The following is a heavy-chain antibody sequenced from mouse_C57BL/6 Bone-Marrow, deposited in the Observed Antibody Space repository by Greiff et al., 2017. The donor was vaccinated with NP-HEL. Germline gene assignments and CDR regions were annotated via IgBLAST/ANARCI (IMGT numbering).Heavy chain of an antibody. J-gene: IGHJ4*01. CDR3: ARTDYGSSYAMDY. CDR1: GYSFTGYF. Sequence: VQLQQSGPELVKPGDSVKISCKASGYSFTGYFMNWVMQSHGKSLEWIGRINPYNGDTFYNQKFKGKATLTVDKSSSTAHMELRSLTSEDSAVYYCARTDYGSSYAMDYWGQGTSVTVSS. CDR2: INPYNGDT. D-gene: IGHD1-1*01. V-gene: IGHV1-20*01.